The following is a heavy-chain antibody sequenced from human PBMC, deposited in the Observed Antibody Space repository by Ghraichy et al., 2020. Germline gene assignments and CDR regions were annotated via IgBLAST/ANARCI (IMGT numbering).Heavy chain of an antibody. CDR3: VRDSYLDSFNVGYFFDF. CDR1: GFSFSSYE. V-gene: IGHV3-48*03. CDR2: IGASGSLT. J-gene: IGHJ4*02. Sequence: GGSLRLSCAASGFSFSSYEMTWLRQAPGKGLEWVSYIGASGSLTYYADSVKGRFIISRDNAKNSLYLQMHSLRAEDTAVYYSVRDSYLDSFNVGYFFDFWGQGALVTVSS. D-gene: IGHD3-10*01.